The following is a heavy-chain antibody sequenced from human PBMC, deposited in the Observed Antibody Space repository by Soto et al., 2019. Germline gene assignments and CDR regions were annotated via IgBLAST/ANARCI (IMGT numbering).Heavy chain of an antibody. Sequence: GASVKVSCKASGYTFTSYGISWVRQAPGQGLEWMGWISANNGNTNYAQKLQGRVTMTTNTSTSTAYMELSSLRSEDTAVYYCARGYYGSYQGYMDVWGKGTTVTVSS. V-gene: IGHV1-18*01. D-gene: IGHD3-10*01. J-gene: IGHJ6*03. CDR1: GYTFTSYG. CDR2: ISANNGNT. CDR3: ARGYYGSYQGYMDV.